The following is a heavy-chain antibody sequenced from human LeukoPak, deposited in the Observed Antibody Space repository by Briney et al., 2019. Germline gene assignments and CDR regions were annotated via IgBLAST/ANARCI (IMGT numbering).Heavy chain of an antibody. J-gene: IGHJ6*04. CDR2: IYYSGST. D-gene: IGHD2-2*01. V-gene: IGHV4-31*03. CDR3: ARGDIVVVPAAILDV. CDR1: GGSISSGGYY. Sequence: SQTLSLTCTVSGGSISSGGYYWSWIRQHPGKGLEWIRYIYYSGSTYYNPSLKSRVTISVDTSKNQFSLKLSSVTAADTAVYYCARGDIVVVPAAILDVWGKGTTVTVSS.